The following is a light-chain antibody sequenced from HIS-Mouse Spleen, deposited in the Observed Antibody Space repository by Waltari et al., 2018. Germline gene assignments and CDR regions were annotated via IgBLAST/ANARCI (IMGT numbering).Light chain of an antibody. CDR1: SSDVGGYNY. Sequence: QSALTQPASVSGSPGQLITISCPGTSSDVGGYNYVSWYQQHQGKAPKLMIYDVSNRPSGVSNRFSGSKSCNTASLTISGLQAEDEADYYCSSYTSSSTVVFGGGTKLTVL. J-gene: IGLJ2*01. CDR2: DVS. CDR3: SSYTSSSTVV. V-gene: IGLV2-14*03.